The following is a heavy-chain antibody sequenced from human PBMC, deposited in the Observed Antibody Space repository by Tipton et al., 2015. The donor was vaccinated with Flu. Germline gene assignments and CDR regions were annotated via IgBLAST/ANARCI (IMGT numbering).Heavy chain of an antibody. V-gene: IGHV6-1*01. J-gene: IGHJ6*02. D-gene: IGHD1-1*01. CDR3: ARENGGMDV. CDR1: GDSVSSNSAA. CDR2: TYYSSKWYF. Sequence: TLSLTCGISGDSVSSNSAAWTWIRQSPSRGLEWLGRTYYSSKWYFDYAVSLKSRVTINPDTSKNQFSLQLNFVTPEDTAVYYCARENGGMDVWGQGTTVTVSS.